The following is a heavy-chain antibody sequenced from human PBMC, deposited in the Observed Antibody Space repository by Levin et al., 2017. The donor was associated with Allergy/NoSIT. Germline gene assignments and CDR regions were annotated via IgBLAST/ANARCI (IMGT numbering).Heavy chain of an antibody. V-gene: IGHV5-51*01. CDR1: GYSFTSYW. CDR3: ARQAVGGVVVAATENWFDP. J-gene: IGHJ5*02. Sequence: GESLKISCKGSGYSFTSYWIGWVRQMPGKGLEWMGIIYPGDSDTRYSPSFQGQVTISADKSISTAYLQWSSLKASDTAMYYCARQAVGGVVVAATENWFDPWGQGTLVTVSS. CDR2: IYPGDSDT. D-gene: IGHD2-15*01.